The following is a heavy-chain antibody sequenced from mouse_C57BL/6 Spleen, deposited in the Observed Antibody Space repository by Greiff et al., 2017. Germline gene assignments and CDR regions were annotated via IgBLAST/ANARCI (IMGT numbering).Heavy chain of an antibody. CDR3: ARNSYYVGGY. V-gene: IGHV1-4*01. J-gene: IGHJ2*01. CDR2: INPSSGHT. CDR1: GYTFTSYS. D-gene: IGHD1-1*01. Sequence: VQLQQSGAELVRPGASVKMSCKASGYTFTSYSMHWVKQRPGQGLEWIGYINPSSGHTKYNQKFKDKATLTADKSSSTAYMQLSSLTSEDSAVYYCARNSYYVGGYWGQRTTLTVSS.